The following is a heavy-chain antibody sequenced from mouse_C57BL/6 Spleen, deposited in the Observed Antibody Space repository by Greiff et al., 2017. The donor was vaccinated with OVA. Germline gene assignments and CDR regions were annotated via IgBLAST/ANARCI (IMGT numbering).Heavy chain of an antibody. V-gene: IGHV1-69*01. CDR3: ARDLRQGYYFDY. D-gene: IGHD2-12*01. CDR2: IDPSDSYT. J-gene: IGHJ2*01. CDR1: GYTFTSYW. Sequence: VKLLESGAELVMPGASVKLSCKASGYTFTSYWMHWVKQRPGQGLEWIGEIDPSDSYTNYNQKFKGKSTLTVDKSSSTAYMQLSSLTSEDSAVYYCARDLRQGYYFDYWGQGTTLTVSS.